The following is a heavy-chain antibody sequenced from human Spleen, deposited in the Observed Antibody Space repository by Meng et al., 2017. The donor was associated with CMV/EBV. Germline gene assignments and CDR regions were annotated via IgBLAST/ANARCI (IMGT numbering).Heavy chain of an antibody. Sequence: GVSLRLSCAASGFTFRSYEMNWVRQAPGKGLEWVSYISGSGGTIHYADSVKGRFTISRDNSKNTLYLQMNSLRAEDTAVYYCARKGKQQLEDYGMDVWGQGTTVTVSS. CDR2: ISGSGGTI. D-gene: IGHD6-13*01. CDR1: GFTFRSYE. V-gene: IGHV3-48*03. J-gene: IGHJ6*02. CDR3: ARKGKQQLEDYGMDV.